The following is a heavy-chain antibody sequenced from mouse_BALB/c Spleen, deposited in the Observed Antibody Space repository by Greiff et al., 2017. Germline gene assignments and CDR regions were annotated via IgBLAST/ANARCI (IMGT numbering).Heavy chain of an antibody. CDR2: ISDGGSYT. Sequence: VQLKESGGGLVKPGGSLKLSCAASGFTFSDYYMYWVRQTPEKRLEWVATISDGGSYTYYPDSVKGRFTISRDNAKNNLYLQMSSLKSEDTAMYYCARGGYAMDYWGQGTSVTVSS. V-gene: IGHV5-4*02. CDR3: ARGGYAMDY. J-gene: IGHJ4*01. CDR1: GFTFSDYY.